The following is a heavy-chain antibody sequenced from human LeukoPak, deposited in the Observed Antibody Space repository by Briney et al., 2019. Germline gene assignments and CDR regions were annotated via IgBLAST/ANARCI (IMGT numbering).Heavy chain of an antibody. Sequence: GGSLRLSCAASGFTFSSYSMNWVRQAPGKGLEWVSSISSSSGYIYYADSVKGRFTISRDNAKNSLYLQMNSLRAEDTAVYYCARDPLTMVRGVNYYGMDVWGQGTTVTVSS. D-gene: IGHD3-10*01. CDR1: GFTFSSYS. V-gene: IGHV3-21*01. CDR3: ARDPLTMVRGVNYYGMDV. CDR2: ISSSSGYI. J-gene: IGHJ6*02.